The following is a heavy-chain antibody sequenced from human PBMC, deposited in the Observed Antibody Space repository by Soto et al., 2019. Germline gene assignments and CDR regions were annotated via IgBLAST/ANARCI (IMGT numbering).Heavy chain of an antibody. V-gene: IGHV3-33*01. CDR1: GFTFSSYG. D-gene: IGHD3-16*02. Sequence: PGGSLRLSCAASGFTFSSYGMHWVRQAPGKGLEWVAVIWYDGSNKYYADSVKGRFTISRDNSKNTLYLQMNSLRAEDTAVYYCARATYYDYIWGSYRYPDRRQPVDYWGQGTLVTVSS. CDR3: ARATYYDYIWGSYRYPDRRQPVDY. CDR2: IWYDGSNK. J-gene: IGHJ4*02.